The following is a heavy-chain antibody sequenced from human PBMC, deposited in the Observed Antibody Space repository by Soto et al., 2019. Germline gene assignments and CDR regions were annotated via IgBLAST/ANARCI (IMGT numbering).Heavy chain of an antibody. J-gene: IGHJ4*02. CDR2: IYPDDSDT. CDR3: ARQGNYYDTIPNTQIDY. V-gene: IGHV5-51*01. Sequence: GESLKISCKGSGYSFTNYWIGWVRQMPGKGLEWMGIIYPDDSDTRYSPSFQGQVTISADKSISTAYLQWSSLKASDTAMYYWARQGNYYDTIPNTQIDYWGQGTLVTVSS. CDR1: GYSFTNYW. D-gene: IGHD3-22*01.